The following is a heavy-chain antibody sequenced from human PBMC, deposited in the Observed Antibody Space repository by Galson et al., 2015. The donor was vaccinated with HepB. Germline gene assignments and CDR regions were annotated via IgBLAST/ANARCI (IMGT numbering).Heavy chain of an antibody. J-gene: IGHJ3*02. CDR1: GGSISSYY. V-gene: IGHV4-59*01. CDR2: IYYSGST. CDR3: ARNSGSYSSAAFDI. Sequence: LSLTCTVSGGSISSYYWSWIRQPPGKGLEWIGYIYYSGSTNYNPSLKSRVTISVDTSKNQFSLKLSSVTAADTAVYYCARNSGSYSSAAFDIWGQGTMVTVSS. D-gene: IGHD1-26*01.